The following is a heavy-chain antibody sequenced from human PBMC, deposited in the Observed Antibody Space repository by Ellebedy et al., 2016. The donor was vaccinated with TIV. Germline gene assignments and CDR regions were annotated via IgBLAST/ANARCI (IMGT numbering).Heavy chain of an antibody. CDR2: IDWDDDK. D-gene: IGHD1-14*01. CDR1: GFSLSAGGMC. J-gene: IGHJ4*02. V-gene: IGHV2-70*01. Sequence: SGPTLVKPTQTLTLTCTFSGFSLSAGGMCVSWIRQPPGKALEWLALIDWDDDKYYSTSLKTRLTISKDISKDQVVLTMTNMDPVDTATYYCARINRSNIDYWGQGTLVTVSS. CDR3: ARINRSNIDY.